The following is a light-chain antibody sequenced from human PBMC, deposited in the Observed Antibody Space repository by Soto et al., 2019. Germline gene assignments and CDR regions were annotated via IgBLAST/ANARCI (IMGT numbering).Light chain of an antibody. CDR1: QSVSSN. Sequence: EIVMTQSPATLSVSPGERATLSCRASQSVSSNLAWYQQKPGQAPRLLLYCASTRATGIPARFSGSGSGTEFTITISSLQSEDFAVYYCQQYNNWPPWTFGQGTKVEIK. V-gene: IGKV3-15*01. CDR2: CAS. J-gene: IGKJ1*01. CDR3: QQYNNWPPWT.